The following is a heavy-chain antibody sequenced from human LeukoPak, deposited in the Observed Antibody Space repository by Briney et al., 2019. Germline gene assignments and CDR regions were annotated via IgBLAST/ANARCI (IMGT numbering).Heavy chain of an antibody. CDR1: GFTFNSYA. CDR2: ISYDGTNK. Sequence: GGSLRLSCAASGFTFNSYAMHWVRQAPGKGLEWVALISYDGTNKYYADSVKGRFTISRDNSKNTLYLQMNSLRAEDTAVYYCATDPRYYDFWSGYYTGYMDVWGKGTTVTVSS. CDR3: ATDPRYYDFWSGYYTGYMDV. V-gene: IGHV3-30*04. D-gene: IGHD3-3*01. J-gene: IGHJ6*03.